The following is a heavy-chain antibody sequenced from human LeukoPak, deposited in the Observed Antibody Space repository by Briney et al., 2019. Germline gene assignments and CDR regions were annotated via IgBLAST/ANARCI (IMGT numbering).Heavy chain of an antibody. CDR3: ARGSSRFDC. J-gene: IGHJ4*02. D-gene: IGHD6-13*01. V-gene: IGHV4-30-4*02. CDR1: GGSISSGDYY. Sequence: SETLSLTCTVSGGSISSGDYYWSWIRQPPGKGLEWIGYIYYGGSSYYNPSLKSRGTISVDTSKNQFSLKLSSVTAADTAVYYCARGSSRFDCWGQGTLVTVSS. CDR2: IYYGGSS.